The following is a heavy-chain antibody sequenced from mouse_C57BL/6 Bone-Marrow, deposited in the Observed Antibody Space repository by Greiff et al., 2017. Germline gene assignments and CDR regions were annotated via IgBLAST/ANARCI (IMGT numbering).Heavy chain of an antibody. CDR2: INSDGGSP. CDR3: ARVILGAMDY. Sequence: DVKLVESGGGLVQPGESLKLSCESNEYEFPSHDMSWVRKTPETRLELVAAINSDGGSPYYPDTMERRFIISRDNTKKTLYLQMSSLRSEDTALYYCARVILGAMDYWGQGTSVTVSS. J-gene: IGHJ4*01. D-gene: IGHD4-1*01. V-gene: IGHV5-2*01. CDR1: EYEFPSHD.